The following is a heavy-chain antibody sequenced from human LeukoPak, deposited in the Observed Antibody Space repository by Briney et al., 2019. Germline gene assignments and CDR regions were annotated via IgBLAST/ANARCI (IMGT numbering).Heavy chain of an antibody. CDR3: ARIKGSGIVVVPAALDAFDI. D-gene: IGHD2-2*01. CDR1: GYSISSSNW. J-gene: IGHJ3*02. V-gene: IGHV4-28*01. CDR2: SYYSGST. Sequence: SDTLSLTCAVSGYSISSSNWWGWIRQPPGKGLEWIGYSYYSGSTYYNPSLKRRVTMSLDTSKNQFSLQLSSVTAVDTAVYYCARIKGSGIVVVPAALDAFDIWGQGTMVTVSS.